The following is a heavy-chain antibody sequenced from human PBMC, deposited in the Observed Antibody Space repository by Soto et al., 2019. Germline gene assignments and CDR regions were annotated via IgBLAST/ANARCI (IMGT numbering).Heavy chain of an antibody. CDR3: TRVLYSSSSEYSDHDMDV. CDR2: ISYDGSNK. D-gene: IGHD6-13*01. V-gene: IGHV3-30-3*01. J-gene: IGHJ6*02. CDR1: GSTFSSYA. Sequence: PGGSLSLSCAASGSTFSSYAMHWFRQAPGKGLGWVAVISYDGSNKYYADSVKGRFTISRGNSKKTLYLQMNSLRAENRAVYYFTRVLYSSSSEYSDHDMDVWGQGATVTVSS.